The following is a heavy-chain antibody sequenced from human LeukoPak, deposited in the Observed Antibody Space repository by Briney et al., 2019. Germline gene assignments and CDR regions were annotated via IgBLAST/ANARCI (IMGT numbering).Heavy chain of an antibody. Sequence: SETLSLTCTVSGDPVSGISFYWSWIRQPPGKGLQYIGYIQYSGSTNYNPSLKSRVTISVDTSKNQFSLKLSSVTAADTAVYYCARYYDSSGYWSTPHFDYWGQGTLVTVSS. CDR3: ARYYDSSGYWSTPHFDY. CDR1: GDPVSGISFY. D-gene: IGHD3-22*01. CDR2: IQYSGST. V-gene: IGHV4-61*01. J-gene: IGHJ4*02.